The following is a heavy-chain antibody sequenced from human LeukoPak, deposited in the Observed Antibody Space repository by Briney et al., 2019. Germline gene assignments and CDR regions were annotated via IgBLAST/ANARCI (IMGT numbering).Heavy chain of an antibody. Sequence: GGSLRLSCAASGFTFSSYAMSWVRQAPGKALEWVSAISGSGGSTYYADSVKGRFTISRDNSKNTLYLQMNSLRPEDTAVYYCAVGMVTTNDYWGQGTLVTVSS. CDR1: GFTFSSYA. CDR2: ISGSGGST. CDR3: AVGMVTTNDY. V-gene: IGHV3-23*01. D-gene: IGHD4-17*01. J-gene: IGHJ4*02.